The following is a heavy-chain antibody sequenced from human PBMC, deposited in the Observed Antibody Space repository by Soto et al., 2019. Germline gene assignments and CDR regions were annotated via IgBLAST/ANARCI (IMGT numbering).Heavy chain of an antibody. V-gene: IGHV1-2*04. Sequence: ASVKVSCKASGYTFTGYYMHWVRQAPGQGLEWMGWINPNSGGTNYAQKFQGWVTMTRDTSISTAYMELSRLRSDDTAVYYCARVEYCGGDCSDAFDIWGQGTMVTVSS. D-gene: IGHD2-21*02. J-gene: IGHJ3*02. CDR3: ARVEYCGGDCSDAFDI. CDR1: GYTFTGYY. CDR2: INPNSGGT.